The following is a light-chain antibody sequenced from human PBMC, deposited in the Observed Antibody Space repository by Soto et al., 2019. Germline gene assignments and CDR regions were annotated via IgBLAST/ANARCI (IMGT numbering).Light chain of an antibody. CDR3: AAWDDSLNGYV. CDR2: SNN. Sequence: HSVLTQPPSASGTPGQRVTISCSGSSSKIGSNTVNWYQQPPGTAPKLLIYSNNQRPSGVPDRFSGSKSGTSASLAISGLQSEDEADYYCAAWDDSLNGYVFGTGTKVTVL. J-gene: IGLJ1*01. V-gene: IGLV1-44*01. CDR1: SSKIGSNT.